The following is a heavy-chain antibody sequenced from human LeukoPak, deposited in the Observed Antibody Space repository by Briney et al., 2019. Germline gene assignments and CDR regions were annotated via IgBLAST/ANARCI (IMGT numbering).Heavy chain of an antibody. V-gene: IGHV3-21*01. J-gene: IGHJ1*01. CDR2: ISSSSNNI. Sequence: GGSLRLSCAAYGFTFSSYSMDWVRQAPGKGLEWVSSISSSSNNIYYADSVKGRFTISRDNGKKSLYLLMNSLRAEDTAVYYCVYGGGYFQHWGQGTLVTVSS. D-gene: IGHD4-23*01. CDR1: GFTFSSYS. CDR3: VYGGGYFQH.